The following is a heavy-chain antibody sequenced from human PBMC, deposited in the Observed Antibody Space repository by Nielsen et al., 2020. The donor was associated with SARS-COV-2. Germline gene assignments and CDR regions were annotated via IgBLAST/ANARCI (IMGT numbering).Heavy chain of an antibody. Sequence: GESLKISCAASEFTFSNFAMNWVRQAPGKGLEWVSTIGVSGGGTYYADSLKGRFTISRDNSKNTLYLQMNSLGADDTAIYYCTRRVAGGTMDVWGQGTTVTVSS. J-gene: IGHJ6*02. D-gene: IGHD6-19*01. CDR3: TRRVAGGTMDV. V-gene: IGHV3-23*01. CDR1: EFTFSNFA. CDR2: IGVSGGGT.